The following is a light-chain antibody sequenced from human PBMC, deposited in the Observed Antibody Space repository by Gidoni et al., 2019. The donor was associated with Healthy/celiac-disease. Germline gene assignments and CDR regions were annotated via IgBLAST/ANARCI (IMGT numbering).Light chain of an antibody. V-gene: IGKV4-1*01. CDR2: WAS. Sequence: IVMPQSSDLLASSLGGRATIHCKSSQSVLYSSNNRNYLAWYQQKPGQPPKLLIYWASTRESGVPDRFSGSGSGTDFTLTISSLQAEDVAVYYCQQYYSTPLTFGGGTKVEIK. CDR3: QQYYSTPLT. J-gene: IGKJ4*01. CDR1: QSVLYSSNNRNY.